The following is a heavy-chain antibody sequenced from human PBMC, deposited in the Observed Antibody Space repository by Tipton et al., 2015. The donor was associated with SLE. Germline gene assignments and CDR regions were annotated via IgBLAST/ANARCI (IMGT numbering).Heavy chain of an antibody. D-gene: IGHD6-19*01. V-gene: IGHV3-43*01. Sequence: SLRLSCAASGFTFDDYTMHWVRQAPGKGLEWVSLISWDGGSTYYAASVKGRFTISRDNSKNSLYLQMNSLRTEDTALYYCAKDIGIAVAGTLGMDVRGQGTTVTVPS. CDR1: GFTFDDYT. J-gene: IGHJ6*02. CDR2: ISWDGGST. CDR3: AKDIGIAVAGTLGMDV.